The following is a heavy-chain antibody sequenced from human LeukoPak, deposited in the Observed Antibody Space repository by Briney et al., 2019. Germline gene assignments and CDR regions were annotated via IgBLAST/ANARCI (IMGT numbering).Heavy chain of an antibody. CDR2: IKSKTDGGTT. V-gene: IGHV3-15*01. J-gene: IGHJ4*02. CDR3: TTDFYYDSSGYSWYFDY. Sequence: GGSLRLSCAASGFTFSNAWMSWVRQAPGKGLEWVGRIKSKTDGGTTDYAAPVKGRFTISRDDSKNTLYQQMNSLKTEDTAVYYCTTDFYYDSSGYSWYFDYWGQGTLVTVSS. D-gene: IGHD3-22*01. CDR1: GFTFSNAW.